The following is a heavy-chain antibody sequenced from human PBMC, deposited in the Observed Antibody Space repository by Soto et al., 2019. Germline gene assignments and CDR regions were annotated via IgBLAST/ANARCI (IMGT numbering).Heavy chain of an antibody. CDR2: IYSGGST. Sequence: EVQLVESGGGLVKPGGSLRLSCAASGFTFSSYSMNWVRQAPGKGLEWVSVIYSGGSTYYADSVKGRFTISRDNSKNTLYLQMNSLRAEDTAVYYCARVRLLGTAMGPCDYWGQGTLVTVSS. D-gene: IGHD5-18*01. CDR3: ARVRLLGTAMGPCDY. J-gene: IGHJ4*02. V-gene: IGHV3-66*01. CDR1: GFTFSSYS.